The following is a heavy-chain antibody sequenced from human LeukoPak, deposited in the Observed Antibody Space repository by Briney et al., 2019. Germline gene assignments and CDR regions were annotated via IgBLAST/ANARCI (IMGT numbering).Heavy chain of an antibody. D-gene: IGHD2-21*02. CDR2: INPNIGDA. CDR1: GYTFTDYF. Sequence: ASVTVSCKASGYTFTDYFIHWVRQAPGQGLEWMGWINPNIGDASYAQKFQDRVTMTRDRSINTAYMELSRLTSDDTAVYFCARMALDGCDSIGFDFWGQGTLVTVSS. CDR3: ARMALDGCDSIGFDF. J-gene: IGHJ5*01. V-gene: IGHV1-2*02.